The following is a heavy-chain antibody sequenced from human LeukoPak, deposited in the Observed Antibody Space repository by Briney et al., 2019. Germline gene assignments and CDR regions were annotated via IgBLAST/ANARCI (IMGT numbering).Heavy chain of an antibody. J-gene: IGHJ4*02. CDR2: IKSKTDGGTT. Sequence: TGGSPRLSCAASGFTFSNAWMSWVRQAPGKGLEWVGRIKSKTDGGTTDYAAPVKGRFTISRDDSKNTLYLQMNSLKTEDTAVYYCTTRRGNYYGSGSTTLVDYWGQGTLVTVSS. CDR1: GFTFSNAW. D-gene: IGHD3-10*01. V-gene: IGHV3-15*01. CDR3: TTRRGNYYGSGSTTLVDY.